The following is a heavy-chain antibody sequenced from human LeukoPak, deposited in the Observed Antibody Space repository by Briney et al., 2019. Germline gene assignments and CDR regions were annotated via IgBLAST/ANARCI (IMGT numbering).Heavy chain of an antibody. CDR3: ATHADYYGSGT. V-gene: IGHV1-24*01. Sequence: PSVKVSCKVSGYTLTELSTHWVRQAPGKGLEWMGGFDPEDGETIYAQKFQGRVTMTEHTSTDTAYMELSSLRPEDTAVCYCATHADYYGSGTWGQGTLVTVPS. CDR1: GYTLTELS. D-gene: IGHD3-10*01. J-gene: IGHJ4*02. CDR2: FDPEDGET.